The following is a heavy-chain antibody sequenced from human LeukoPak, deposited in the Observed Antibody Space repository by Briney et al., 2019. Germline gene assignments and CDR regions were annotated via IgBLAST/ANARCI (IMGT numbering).Heavy chain of an antibody. CDR3: ARADYDSSGPYGMDV. V-gene: IGHV4-30-4*01. Sequence: SETLSLTCTVSGGSISSGDYYWSWIRQPPGKGLEWIGYIYYSGSTYYNPSLKSRVTISVDTSKNQFSLKLSSVTAADTAVYYCARADYDSSGPYGMDVWGQGTTVTVSS. CDR2: IYYSGST. CDR1: GGSISSGDYY. D-gene: IGHD3-22*01. J-gene: IGHJ6*02.